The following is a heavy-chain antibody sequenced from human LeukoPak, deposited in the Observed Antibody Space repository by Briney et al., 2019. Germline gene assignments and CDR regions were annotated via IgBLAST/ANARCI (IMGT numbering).Heavy chain of an antibody. CDR2: ISGSGGST. CDR3: AKVLSARPGFDY. J-gene: IGHJ4*02. V-gene: IGHV3-23*01. CDR1: GFTFSSYA. Sequence: PGGSLRLSCAASGFTFSSYAMSWVRQAPGKGLEWVSAISGSGGSTYYADSVKGRFTISRNNSKNTLYLQMNSLRAEDTAVYYCAKVLSARPGFDYWGQGTLVTVSS. D-gene: IGHD6-6*01.